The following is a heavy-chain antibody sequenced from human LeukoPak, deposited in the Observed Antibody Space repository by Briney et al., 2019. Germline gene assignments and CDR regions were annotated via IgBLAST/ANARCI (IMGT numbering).Heavy chain of an antibody. V-gene: IGHV1-69*05. Sequence: EASVKVSCKASGGTFSSYAISWVRQAPGQGLEWMGGIIPIFGTANYAQKFQGRVTITTDESTSTAYMELSGLRSEDAAVYYCAGTEGYCSGGSCYSDAFDIWGQGTMVTVSS. CDR3: AGTEGYCSGGSCYSDAFDI. J-gene: IGHJ3*02. CDR2: IIPIFGTA. CDR1: GGTFSSYA. D-gene: IGHD2-15*01.